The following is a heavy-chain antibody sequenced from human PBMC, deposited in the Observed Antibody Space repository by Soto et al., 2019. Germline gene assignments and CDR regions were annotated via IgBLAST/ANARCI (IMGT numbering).Heavy chain of an antibody. CDR3: ARATDSIVLVPAAIGSMYY. Sequence: ASVKVSCKASGYTFTGYAMHWVRQAPGQRLEWMGWINAGNGNTKYSQKFQGRVTITTDTSASTAYMELSSLRSEDTAVYYCARATDSIVLVPAAIGSMYYWGQGTLVTVSS. CDR1: GYTFTGYA. CDR2: INAGNGNT. V-gene: IGHV1-3*01. J-gene: IGHJ4*02. D-gene: IGHD2-2*02.